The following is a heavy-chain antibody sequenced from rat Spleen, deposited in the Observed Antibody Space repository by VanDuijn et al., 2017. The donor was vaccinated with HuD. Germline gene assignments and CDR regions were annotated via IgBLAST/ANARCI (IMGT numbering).Heavy chain of an antibody. CDR2: LIFDNSNT. Sequence: EVQLAESGGGLVRPGDSFKLSCAASGFTFSDYAMAWVRQSPKKGMEWVATLIFDNSNTYYRDSVRGRFTLSRDNAKSTLYLQVNSLRSEDTATYYCTRETRGYFDYWGQGVMVTVSS. CDR3: TRETRGYFDY. CDR1: GFTFSDYA. V-gene: IGHV5-17*01. J-gene: IGHJ2*01. D-gene: IGHD1-4*01.